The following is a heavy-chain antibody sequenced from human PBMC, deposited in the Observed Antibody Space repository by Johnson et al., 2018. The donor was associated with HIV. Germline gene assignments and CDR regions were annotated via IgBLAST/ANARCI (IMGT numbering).Heavy chain of an antibody. CDR1: GFTFCSYA. CDR2: ISYYGSDK. D-gene: IGHD3-9*01. J-gene: IGHJ3*02. CDR3: ARGAGYFDWLSADEGFAFDI. Sequence: QVQLVESGGGVVQPGRSLRLSCAASGFTFCSYAMHWVRQAPGKGLEWVAVISYYGSDKYYADSVKGPFTISRDNSKNTLYLQMGSLRTEDMAVYYCARGAGYFDWLSADEGFAFDIWGQGTMVTVSS. V-gene: IGHV3-30*14.